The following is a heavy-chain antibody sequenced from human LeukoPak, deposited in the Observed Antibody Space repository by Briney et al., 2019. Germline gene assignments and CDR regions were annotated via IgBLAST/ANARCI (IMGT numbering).Heavy chain of an antibody. D-gene: IGHD3-10*01. CDR3: ARDPFDYYGSGGGY. Sequence: SETLSLTCIVSGGSISSSNYYWGWIRQPPGKGLEWIGTIYYTGSTYYNPSLKSRVTISVDTSKNQFSLKLSSVTAADTAVYYCARDPFDYYGSGGGYWGQGTLVTVSS. CDR1: GGSISSSNYY. J-gene: IGHJ4*02. V-gene: IGHV4-39*07. CDR2: IYYTGST.